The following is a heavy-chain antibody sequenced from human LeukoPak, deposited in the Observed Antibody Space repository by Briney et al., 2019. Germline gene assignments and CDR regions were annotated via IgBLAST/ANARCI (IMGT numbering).Heavy chain of an antibody. CDR2: IQYDGSHK. Sequence: GGSLRLSCAASGFTFSSYDMTWVRQAPGKGLEWVSFIQYDGSHKNYIDSVKGRFTISRDNSRNTLYLQMFSLRVEDTAVYFCAKDLILWGQGTVVTVSS. CDR1: GFTFSSYD. D-gene: IGHD2-8*01. V-gene: IGHV3-30*02. CDR3: AKDLIL. J-gene: IGHJ3*01.